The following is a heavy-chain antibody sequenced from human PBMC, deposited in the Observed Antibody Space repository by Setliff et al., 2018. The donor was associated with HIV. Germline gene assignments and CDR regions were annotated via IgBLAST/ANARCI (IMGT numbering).Heavy chain of an antibody. V-gene: IGHV4-34*01. CDR2: INHSGST. CDR1: GGSFSDNY. J-gene: IGHJ6*03. Sequence: SETLSLTCAVSGGSFSDNYWNWIRQPPGKGLEWIGEINHSGSTKYNPSLKSRVSISLDTSKNQFSLKLSSVTAADTAVYYCARVYTTYRYSIPRFYVYYMDVWGKGTTVTVSS. CDR3: ARVYTTYRYSIPRFYVYYMDV. D-gene: IGHD2-2*02.